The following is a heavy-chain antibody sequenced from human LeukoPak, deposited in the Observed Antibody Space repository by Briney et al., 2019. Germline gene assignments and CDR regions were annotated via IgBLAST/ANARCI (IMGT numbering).Heavy chain of an antibody. J-gene: IGHJ6*02. Sequence: PSETLSLTCSVSGGSISSYYWTWIRQPPGKGLEWIGYIYYSGSTNYNPSLKSRVTISVDTSKNQFSLKLSSVTAADTAVYYCAREATVVTPYYYYGMDVWGQGTTVTVSS. CDR3: AREATVVTPYYYYGMDV. V-gene: IGHV4-59*01. CDR1: GGSISSYY. D-gene: IGHD4-23*01. CDR2: IYYSGST.